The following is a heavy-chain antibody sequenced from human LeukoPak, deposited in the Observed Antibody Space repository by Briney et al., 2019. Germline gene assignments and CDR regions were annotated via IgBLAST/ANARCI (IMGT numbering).Heavy chain of an antibody. D-gene: IGHD4-17*01. V-gene: IGHV3-23*01. CDR2: IIASGGTT. CDR1: GFMFRNYA. CDR3: AKDFGDRFYYFDS. Sequence: GGSLRLSCAASGFMFRNYAMDWVRQAPGKGLEWVSAIIASGGTTYYADSVKGRFTISRDNPKSTLFLQMNSLRAEDTAVYYCAKDFGDRFYYFDSWGQGTLVTVSS. J-gene: IGHJ4*02.